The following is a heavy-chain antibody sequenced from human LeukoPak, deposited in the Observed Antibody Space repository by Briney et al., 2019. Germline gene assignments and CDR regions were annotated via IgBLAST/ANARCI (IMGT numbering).Heavy chain of an antibody. V-gene: IGHV4-31*03. D-gene: IGHD1-1*01. CDR1: GGSISSGGYY. Sequence: SQTLSLTCTVSGGSISSGGYYWSWIRQHPGKGLEWIGYIYYSGSTYYNPSLRSRVTISVDTSKNQFSLKLSSVTAADTAVYYCARVNLQNNWSDPWGQETLVTVSS. J-gene: IGHJ5*02. CDR2: IYYSGST. CDR3: ARVNLQNNWSDP.